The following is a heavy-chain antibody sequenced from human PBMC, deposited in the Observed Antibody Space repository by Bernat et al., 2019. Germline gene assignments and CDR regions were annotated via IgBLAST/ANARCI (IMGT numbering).Heavy chain of an antibody. CDR3: ATSSMVRGGGY. Sequence: EVQLVESGGGLVQPGGSLRLSCVGSGFTVSSHYMSWVRQAPGKGLAWVSVSYSGCSTYYADSVKGRFTISRDNSKNTLYLQMDTLRADDTAVYYCATSSMVRGGGYWGQGTLVTVSS. CDR1: GFTVSSHY. CDR2: SYSGCST. V-gene: IGHV3-66*01. J-gene: IGHJ4*02. D-gene: IGHD3-10*01.